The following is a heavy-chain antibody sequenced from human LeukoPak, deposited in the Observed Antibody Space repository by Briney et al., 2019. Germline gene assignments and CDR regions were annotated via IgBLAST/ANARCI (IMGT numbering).Heavy chain of an antibody. Sequence: PGGSLRLSCAASGFTFSSYAMSWVRQAPGKGLEWVLAISGSGGSTYYADFVKGRFTISRDNSKNTLYLQMNSLRAEDTAVYYCAKDRLRVVATSFDYWGQGTLVTVSS. D-gene: IGHD5-12*01. J-gene: IGHJ4*02. V-gene: IGHV3-23*01. CDR3: AKDRLRVVATSFDY. CDR1: GFTFSSYA. CDR2: ISGSGGST.